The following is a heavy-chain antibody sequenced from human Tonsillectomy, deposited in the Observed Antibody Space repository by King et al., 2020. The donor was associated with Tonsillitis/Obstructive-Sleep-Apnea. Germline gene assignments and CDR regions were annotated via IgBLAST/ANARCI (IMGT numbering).Heavy chain of an antibody. Sequence: QLVQSGAEVKKPGSSVKVSCKASGGTFSSYAISWVRQAPGQGLEWMGRIIPILGIANYAQKFQGRVTITADKSTSTAYMELSSLRSEDTAVYYCARDSIAAAGQRFDPWGQGTLVTVSS. CDR2: IIPILGIA. D-gene: IGHD6-13*01. CDR3: ARDSIAAAGQRFDP. V-gene: IGHV1-69*09. J-gene: IGHJ5*02. CDR1: GGTFSSYA.